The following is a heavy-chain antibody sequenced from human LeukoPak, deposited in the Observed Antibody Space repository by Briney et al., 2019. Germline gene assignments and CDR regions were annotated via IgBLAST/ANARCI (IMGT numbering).Heavy chain of an antibody. J-gene: IGHJ4*02. Sequence: GGSLRLSCAASGFTFGSYGMHWVRQAPGKGLEWVAFIRYDGSNKYYADSVKGRFTISRDNSKNTLYLQMNSLRAEDTAVYYCAKGATVVTRYFDYWGQGTLVTVSS. D-gene: IGHD4-23*01. V-gene: IGHV3-30*02. CDR2: IRYDGSNK. CDR1: GFTFGSYG. CDR3: AKGATVVTRYFDY.